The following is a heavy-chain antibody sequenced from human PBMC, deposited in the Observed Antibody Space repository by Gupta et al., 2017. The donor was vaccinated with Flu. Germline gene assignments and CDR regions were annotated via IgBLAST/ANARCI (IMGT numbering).Heavy chain of an antibody. CDR1: GFTFSSYA. V-gene: IGHV3-23*01. J-gene: IGHJ3*02. CDR2: ISGSGGST. D-gene: IGHD5-18*01. Sequence: EVQLLESGGGLVQPGGSLRLSCAASGFTFSSYAMSWVRQAPGKGLEWVSAISGSGGSTYYADSVKGRFTISRDNSKNTLYLQMNSLRAEDTAVYYCAKDFPADRGYSYGYGEPDAFDIWGQGTMVTVSS. CDR3: AKDFPADRGYSYGYGEPDAFDI.